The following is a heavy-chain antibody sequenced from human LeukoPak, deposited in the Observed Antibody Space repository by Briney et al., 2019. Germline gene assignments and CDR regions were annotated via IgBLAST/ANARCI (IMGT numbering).Heavy chain of an antibody. Sequence: SETLSLTCTVSGGSISSYYWSWIRQPPGKGLEWIGYIYYSGSTNYNPSLKSRVTISVDTSKNQFSLKLISVTAADTAVYYCARADYYGSGSSNDYWGQGTLVTVSS. CDR3: ARADYYGSGSSNDY. CDR2: IYYSGST. V-gene: IGHV4-59*01. D-gene: IGHD3-10*01. J-gene: IGHJ4*02. CDR1: GGSISSYY.